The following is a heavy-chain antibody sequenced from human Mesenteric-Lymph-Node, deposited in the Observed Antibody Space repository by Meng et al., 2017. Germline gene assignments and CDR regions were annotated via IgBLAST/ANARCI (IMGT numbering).Heavy chain of an antibody. V-gene: IGHV5-51*01. Sequence: GESLKISCKDFGYSFSNSWIGWVRQMPGKGLEWMGMIFPADSDTRYSPSFQGQVTMSADKSISTAYLQWSSLRASDTAMYYCARQRYTSGWSWGQGTLVTVSS. CDR2: IFPADSDT. CDR1: GYSFSNSW. CDR3: ARQRYTSGWS. D-gene: IGHD2-15*01. J-gene: IGHJ5*02.